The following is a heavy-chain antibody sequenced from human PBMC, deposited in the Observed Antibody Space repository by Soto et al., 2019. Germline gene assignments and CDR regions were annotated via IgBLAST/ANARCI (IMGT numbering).Heavy chain of an antibody. CDR2: INPKSGGT. CDR3: ARGDSTDCSNGVCSFFYNHDMDV. Sequence: ASVKVSCKASGYSFTDYHIHWVRQAPGQGLEWLGRINPKSGGTSTAQKFQGWVTMTTDTSISTASMELTRLTSDDKAIYYCARGDSTDCSNGVCSFFYNHDMDVWGQGTTVTVSS. V-gene: IGHV1-2*04. CDR1: GYSFTDYH. J-gene: IGHJ6*02. D-gene: IGHD2-8*01.